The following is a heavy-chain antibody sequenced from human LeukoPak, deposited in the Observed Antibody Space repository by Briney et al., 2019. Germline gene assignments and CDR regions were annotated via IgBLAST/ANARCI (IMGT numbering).Heavy chain of an antibody. Sequence: SETLSLTCIVSGGSISSSSYYWSWIRQPPGKGLEWIGEINHSGSTNYNPSLKSRVTISVDTSKNQFSLKLSSVTAADTAVYYCARGDNVVPAAISGHRAPNIFDYWGQGTLVTVSS. CDR1: GGSISSSSYY. D-gene: IGHD2-2*02. V-gene: IGHV4-39*07. J-gene: IGHJ4*02. CDR2: INHSGST. CDR3: ARGDNVVPAAISGHRAPNIFDY.